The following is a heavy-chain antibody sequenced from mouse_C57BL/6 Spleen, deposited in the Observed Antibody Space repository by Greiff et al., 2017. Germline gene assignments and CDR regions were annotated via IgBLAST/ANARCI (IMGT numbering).Heavy chain of an antibody. V-gene: IGHV1-81*01. CDR3: ARRGYCGSSSPYYYAIGH. Sequence: VQLQQSGAELARPGASVKLSCKASGYTFTSYGISWVKQRTGQGLEWIGEIYPRSGNTYYNEKFKGKATLTADKSSSTAYMELRSLTSEDSAVYFCARRGYCGSSSPYYYAIGHCAQGTPVIDS. CDR2: IYPRSGNT. CDR1: GYTFTSYG. J-gene: IGHJ4*01. D-gene: IGHD1-1*01.